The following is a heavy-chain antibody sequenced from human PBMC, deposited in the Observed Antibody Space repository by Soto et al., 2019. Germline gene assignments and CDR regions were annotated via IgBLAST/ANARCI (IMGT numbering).Heavy chain of an antibody. CDR3: ARDQGSSWYPLGFDY. J-gene: IGHJ4*02. Sequence: TSETLSLTCTLSGSSLRSYYGRWIRQCPGKGLEWLGYIYYSGSTNYNPPLKSRVTISVDTSKNQFSLKLSSVTAADTAVYYCARDQGSSWYPLGFDYWGQGTLVTVSS. D-gene: IGHD6-13*01. CDR1: GSSLRSYY. V-gene: IGHV4-59*01. CDR2: IYYSGST.